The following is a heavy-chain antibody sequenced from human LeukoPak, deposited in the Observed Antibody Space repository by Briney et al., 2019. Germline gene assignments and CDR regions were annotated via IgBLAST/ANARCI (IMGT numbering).Heavy chain of an antibody. D-gene: IGHD1-26*01. CDR1: GFTFSSYW. Sequence: PGRSLRLSCAASGFTFSSYWMHWVRQAPGKGLVWVSSINSDGSNTTYADSVKGRFTISRDNAKNTLYVQMNSLRVEDTAVFYCARTAYSWSHHDYWGQGILVTVSS. V-gene: IGHV3-74*01. CDR3: ARTAYSWSHHDY. CDR2: INSDGSNT. J-gene: IGHJ4*02.